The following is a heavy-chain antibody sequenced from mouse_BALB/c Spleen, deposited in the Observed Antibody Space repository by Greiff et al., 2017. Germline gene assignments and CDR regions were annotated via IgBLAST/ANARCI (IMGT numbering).Heavy chain of an antibody. J-gene: IGHJ3*01. CDR2: ISSGSSTI. CDR1: GFTFSSFG. CDR3: ARSGDGYYVAWFAY. D-gene: IGHD2-3*01. Sequence: EVMLVESGGGLVQPGGSRKLSCAASGFTFSSFGMHWVRQAPEKGLEWVAYISSGSSTIYYADTVKGRFTISRDNPKNTLFLQMTSLRSEDTAMYYCARSGDGYYVAWFAYWGQGTLVTVSA. V-gene: IGHV5-17*02.